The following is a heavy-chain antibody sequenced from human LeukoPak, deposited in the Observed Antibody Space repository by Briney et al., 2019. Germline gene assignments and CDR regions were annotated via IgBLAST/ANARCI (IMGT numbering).Heavy chain of an antibody. J-gene: IGHJ4*02. CDR1: GFTLATYA. D-gene: IGHD5/OR15-5a*01. Sequence: GGSLRLSCVDSGFTLATYATSWGRAAPGKGVERGSALNANGIGTFYADSVRGRFTVSRDNSKNTLFLQMDSLRAEDAALYYWAKHPVSGNFDSWGQGTLVTVSS. CDR2: LNANGIGT. CDR3: AKHPVSGNFDS. V-gene: IGHV3-23*01.